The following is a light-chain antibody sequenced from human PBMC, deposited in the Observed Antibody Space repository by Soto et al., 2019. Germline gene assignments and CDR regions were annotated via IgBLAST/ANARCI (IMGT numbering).Light chain of an antibody. V-gene: IGKV3-11*01. Sequence: EVVLTQSPATLSLSPGETATLSCRASQSVSSYLAWYQQKPGQAPRLLIYDAPKTATGIPARFSGSGSGTDFTLTISSLEPEDFAVYYCQQRSGWPPSLTFGGGTKVEIK. J-gene: IGKJ4*01. CDR1: QSVSSY. CDR2: DAP. CDR3: QQRSGWPPSLT.